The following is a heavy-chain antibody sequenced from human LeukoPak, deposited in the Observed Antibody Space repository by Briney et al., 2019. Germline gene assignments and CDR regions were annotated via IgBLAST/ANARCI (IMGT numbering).Heavy chain of an antibody. D-gene: IGHD6-13*01. J-gene: IGHJ4*02. Sequence: GGSLRLSCAASGFTFDDYAMHWVRQAPGKGLEWVSGISWNSGSIGYADSVKGRFTISRDNAKNSLYLQMNSLRAEDTALYYCAKDMQGYSSSWFDYWGQGTLVTVSS. CDR3: AKDMQGYSSSWFDY. CDR2: ISWNSGSI. V-gene: IGHV3-9*01. CDR1: GFTFDDYA.